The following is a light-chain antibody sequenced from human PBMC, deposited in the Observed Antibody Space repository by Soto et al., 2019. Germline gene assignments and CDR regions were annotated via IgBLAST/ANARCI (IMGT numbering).Light chain of an antibody. CDR3: LQPYNLPRT. J-gene: IGKJ1*01. V-gene: IGKV1-39*01. CDR1: LTIGDS. CDR2: GAS. Sequence: DIQMTQSPSSLSASVGDRVTITCRASLTIGDSLSWFQQKAGKPPTLLIYGASALQSGVPARFIGSGSGTDFTHTISNMQREDFATYYCLQPYNLPRTFGQGTKVEFK.